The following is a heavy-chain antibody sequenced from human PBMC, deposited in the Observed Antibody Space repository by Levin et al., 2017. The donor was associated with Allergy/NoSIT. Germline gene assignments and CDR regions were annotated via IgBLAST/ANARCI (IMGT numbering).Heavy chain of an antibody. CDR2: IIPIFGTA. Sequence: SVKVSCKASGGTFSSYAISWVRQAPGQGLEWMGGIIPIFGTANYAQKFQGRVTITADESTSTAYMELSSLRSEDTAVYYCASVYYGSGSYFKYFDYWGQGTLVTVSS. D-gene: IGHD3-10*01. J-gene: IGHJ4*02. CDR1: GGTFSSYA. V-gene: IGHV1-69*13. CDR3: ASVYYGSGSYFKYFDY.